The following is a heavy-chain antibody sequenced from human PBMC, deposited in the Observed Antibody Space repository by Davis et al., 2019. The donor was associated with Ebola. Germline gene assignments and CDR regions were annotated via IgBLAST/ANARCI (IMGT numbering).Heavy chain of an antibody. CDR2: IYTSGST. V-gene: IGHV4-4*07. D-gene: IGHD3-10*01. J-gene: IGHJ4*02. Sequence: PGGSLRLSCTVSGGSISSYYWSWIRQPAGKGLEWIGHIYTSGSTNYNPSLKSRVTMSVDTSKNQFSLKLSSVTAADTAVYYCARSGGSADWNYVGYWGQGTLVTVSS. CDR3: ARSGGSADWNYVGY. CDR1: GGSISSYY.